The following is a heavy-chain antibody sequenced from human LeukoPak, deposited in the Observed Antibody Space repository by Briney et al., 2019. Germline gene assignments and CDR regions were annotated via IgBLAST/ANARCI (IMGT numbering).Heavy chain of an antibody. J-gene: IGHJ4*02. D-gene: IGHD6-13*01. Sequence: PSETLSLTCTVSGGSISSYYWGWIRQPPGKGLEWIGYIYYSGTTNYNPSLKSRVTISVDTSKNQFSLKLNSVTAADTAVYYCARGVYIAAAQYGYWGQGTLVTVSS. V-gene: IGHV4-59*01. CDR3: ARGVYIAAAQYGY. CDR2: IYYSGTT. CDR1: GGSISSYY.